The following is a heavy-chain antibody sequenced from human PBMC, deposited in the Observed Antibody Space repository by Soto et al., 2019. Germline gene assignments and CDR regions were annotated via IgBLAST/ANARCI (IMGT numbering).Heavy chain of an antibody. CDR2: IYYSGST. J-gene: IGHJ4*02. CDR1: GDSISSGGYY. V-gene: IGHV4-31*11. CDR3: ATEIPSPYFFDY. D-gene: IGHD2-2*02. Sequence: ASETLSLTCAVSGDSISSGGYYWSWIRQHPGKGLEWIGYIYYSGSTYYNPSLKSRVTISVDTSKNQFSLKLSSVTAADTAVYYCATEIPSPYFFDYWGQGTLVTVSS.